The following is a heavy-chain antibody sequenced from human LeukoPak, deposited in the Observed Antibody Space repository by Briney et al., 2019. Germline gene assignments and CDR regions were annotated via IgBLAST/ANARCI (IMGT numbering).Heavy chain of an antibody. CDR3: ARETYSSGWYHHYYYMDV. V-gene: IGHV1-18*01. J-gene: IGHJ6*03. CDR1: GYTFTSYG. D-gene: IGHD6-19*01. Sequence: ASVKVPCKASGYTFTSYGISWVRQAPGQGLEWMGWISAYNGNTNYAQKLQGRVTMTTDTSTSTAYMELRSLRSDDTAVYYCARETYSSGWYHHYYYMDVWGKGTTVTVSS. CDR2: ISAYNGNT.